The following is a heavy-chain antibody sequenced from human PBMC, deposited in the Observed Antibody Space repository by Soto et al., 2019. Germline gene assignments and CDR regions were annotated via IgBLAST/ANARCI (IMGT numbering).Heavy chain of an antibody. J-gene: IGHJ4*02. D-gene: IGHD3-9*01. CDR1: VFSLSTSGVG. Sequence: SGPPLVNPTQTLTLTCAFSVFSLSTSGVGVGWIRQPPGKALEWLALIYWNDDKRYSPSLKSRLTITKDTSKNQVVLTMTNMDPVDTATYYCAHSSQGYYDILTGYYKLENFDYWGQGTLVTVSS. CDR2: IYWNDDK. V-gene: IGHV2-5*01. CDR3: AHSSQGYYDILTGYYKLENFDY.